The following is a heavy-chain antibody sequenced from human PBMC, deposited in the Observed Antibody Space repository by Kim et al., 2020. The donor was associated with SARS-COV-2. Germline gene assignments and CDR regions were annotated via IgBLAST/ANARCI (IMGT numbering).Heavy chain of an antibody. CDR3: ARERLGELSLPS. J-gene: IGHJ5*02. Sequence: EYAAAVKGRLTISRDDSKNSLYLQMNSLKTEDTAVYYCARERLGELSLPSWGQGTLVTVSS. D-gene: IGHD3-16*02. V-gene: IGHV3-72*01.